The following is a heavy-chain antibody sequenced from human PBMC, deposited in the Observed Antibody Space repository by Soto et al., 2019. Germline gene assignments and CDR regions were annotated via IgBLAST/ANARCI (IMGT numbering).Heavy chain of an antibody. CDR2: IRSKPNNYAT. CDR3: TRHVAAF. D-gene: IGHD2-15*01. J-gene: IGHJ4*02. Sequence: EVQLVESGGGLVQPGGSLKLSFAASGFSFSDSAMHWVRQASGKGLEWVGRIRSKPNNYATAYAASVKGRFTISRDDSTNTAYLQMNSLKTEDTAVYYWTRHVAAFWGQGTLVTVS. V-gene: IGHV3-73*01. CDR1: GFSFSDSA.